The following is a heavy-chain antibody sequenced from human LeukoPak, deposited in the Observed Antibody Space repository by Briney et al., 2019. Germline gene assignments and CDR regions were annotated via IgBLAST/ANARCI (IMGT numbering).Heavy chain of an antibody. CDR1: GYSISSGYY. J-gene: IGHJ5*02. CDR3: AKNRIAAAGYFSILLWWFDP. D-gene: IGHD6-13*01. V-gene: IGHV4-38-2*02. CDR2: IYHSGST. Sequence: PSETLSLTCTVSGYSISSGYYWGWIRQPPGKGLEWIGSIYHSGSTYYNPSLKSRVTISVDTSKNQFSLKLSSVTAADTAVYYCAKNRIAAAGYFSILLWWFDPWGQGTLVTVSS.